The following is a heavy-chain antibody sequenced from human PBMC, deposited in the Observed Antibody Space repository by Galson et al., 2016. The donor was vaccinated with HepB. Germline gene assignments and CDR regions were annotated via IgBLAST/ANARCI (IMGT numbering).Heavy chain of an antibody. V-gene: IGHV3-48*01. CDR2: ITSSSGSI. D-gene: IGHD3-16*01. Sequence: SLRLSCAASGFSFSGYSMNWVRQAPGKGLEWLSHITSSSGSIYYADSVKGRFTISRDNAKNSLFLQMNSLRAEDTAVSYCARFGDWDYYGMDVWGKGTTVIVSS. J-gene: IGHJ6*04. CDR1: GFSFSGYS. CDR3: ARFGDWDYYGMDV.